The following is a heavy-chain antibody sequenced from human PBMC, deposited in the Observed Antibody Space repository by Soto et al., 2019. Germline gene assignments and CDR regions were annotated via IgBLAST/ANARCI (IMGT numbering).Heavy chain of an antibody. CDR2: IYWDGDK. Sequence: QINLIESGPTLVKPTQTLTLTCTFSGFSLSTSGAAVGWVRQPPGRALEWLALIYWDGDKRYNASLGNRLTNAKYTSMNHVVLTLTNVDPADTATYYCAHRATMTIFGLIIYNGIWFDPWGQGTRVIVSS. CDR1: GFSLSTSGAA. V-gene: IGHV2-5*02. CDR3: AHRATMTIFGLIIYNGIWFDP. J-gene: IGHJ5*02. D-gene: IGHD3-3*01.